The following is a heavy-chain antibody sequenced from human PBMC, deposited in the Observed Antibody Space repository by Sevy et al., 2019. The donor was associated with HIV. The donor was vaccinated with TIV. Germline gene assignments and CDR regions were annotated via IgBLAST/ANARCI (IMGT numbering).Heavy chain of an antibody. V-gene: IGHV3-53*01. Sequence: GGSLRLSCAASGFTVSSNYMSWVRQAPGKGLKWVSVIYSGGSTYYADSVKGRFTISRDNSKNTLYLQMNSLRAEDTAVYYCARVDSTFSYYYGMDVWGQGTTVTVSS. CDR1: GFTVSSNY. D-gene: IGHD3-16*01. CDR3: ARVDSTFSYYYGMDV. J-gene: IGHJ6*02. CDR2: IYSGGST.